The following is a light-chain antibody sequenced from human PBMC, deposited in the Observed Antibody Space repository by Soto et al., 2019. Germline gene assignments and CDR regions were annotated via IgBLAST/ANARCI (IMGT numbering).Light chain of an antibody. CDR1: QSVGGN. J-gene: IGKJ5*01. V-gene: IGKV3-15*01. CDR3: QQYKSWPIT. Sequence: EIVMTQSPATLSVSPGERPTLSCRASQSVGGNLAWYQQKPGQVPRLLIYGASTRATGIPARFSGSGSETEFTLTISSLQSEYFAVYYCQQYKSWPITFGQGTRLEIK. CDR2: GAS.